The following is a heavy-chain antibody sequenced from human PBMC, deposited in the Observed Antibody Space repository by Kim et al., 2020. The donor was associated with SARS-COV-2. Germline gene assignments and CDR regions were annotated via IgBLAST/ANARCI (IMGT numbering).Heavy chain of an antibody. V-gene: IGHV3-15*01. CDR2: IKSKTDGGTT. J-gene: IGHJ6*02. Sequence: GGSLRLSCAASGFTFSNAWMSWVRQAPGKGLEWVGRIKSKTDGGTTDYAAPVKGRFTISRDDSKNTLYLQMNSLKTEDTAVYYCNSNALLGYCSSTSCYYYYGMDVWGQGTTVTVSS. CDR3: NSNALLGYCSSTSCYYYYGMDV. D-gene: IGHD2-2*01. CDR1: GFTFSNAW.